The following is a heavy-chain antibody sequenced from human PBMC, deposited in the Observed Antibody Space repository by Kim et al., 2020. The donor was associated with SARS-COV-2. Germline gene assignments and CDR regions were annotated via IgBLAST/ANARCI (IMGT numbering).Heavy chain of an antibody. CDR1: GYTFSTYT. CDR2: VYAGNGNT. Sequence: ASVKVSCKASGYTFSTYTIHWVRQAPGQRLEWMGWVYAGNGNTEYAQKFQDRVTMTRDTSASTAYMELSSLTSEDTAVYYCARDFSRYGSGRNNLFDPWG. CDR3: ARDFSRYGSGRNNLFDP. V-gene: IGHV1-3*01. J-gene: IGHJ5*02. D-gene: IGHD3-10*01.